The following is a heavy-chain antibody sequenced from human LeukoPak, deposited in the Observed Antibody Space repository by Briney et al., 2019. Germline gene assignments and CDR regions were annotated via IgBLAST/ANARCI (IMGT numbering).Heavy chain of an antibody. Sequence: QSGGSLRLSCAASGFTFSSYAMSWVRQAPGKGLEWVANIKQDGSEKYYVDSVKGRFTISRDNAKNSLYLQMNSLRAEDTAVYYCARDKYGSSWYSPEDNWFDPWGQGTLVTVSS. D-gene: IGHD6-13*01. J-gene: IGHJ5*02. CDR1: GFTFSSYA. CDR2: IKQDGSEK. V-gene: IGHV3-7*01. CDR3: ARDKYGSSWYSPEDNWFDP.